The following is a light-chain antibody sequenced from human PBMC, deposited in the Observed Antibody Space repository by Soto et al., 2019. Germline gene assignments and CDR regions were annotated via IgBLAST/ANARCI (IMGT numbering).Light chain of an antibody. CDR2: YDA. V-gene: IGLV3-21*04. Sequence: SYELTQQPSVSAAPGKTARTSCGGNNIGSNSVHWYQRKPGQAPLLVISYDADRPSGIPERFSGSNSGNTATLTISRVEAGDEADYYCQVWDNDSDHVVFGGGTKVTVL. J-gene: IGLJ2*01. CDR1: NIGSNS. CDR3: QVWDNDSDHVV.